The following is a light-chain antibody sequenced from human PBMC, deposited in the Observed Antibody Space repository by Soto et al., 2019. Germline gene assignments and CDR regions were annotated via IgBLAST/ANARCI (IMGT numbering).Light chain of an antibody. V-gene: IGKV3-11*01. CDR3: QQRNVWPPIT. CDR1: QSIHTS. CDR2: DST. Sequence: EVVMTQSPASLSASPGERVTLSCRASQSIHTSLACYQQKPGQPPRLVVYDSTLRANGVPDRFGGSRSGTEFTLTINDLEPEDFAVYYCQQRNVWPPITFGQGTRLEIK. J-gene: IGKJ5*01.